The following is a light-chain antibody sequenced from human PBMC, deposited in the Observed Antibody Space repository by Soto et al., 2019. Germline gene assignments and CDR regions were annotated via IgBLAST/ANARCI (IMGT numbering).Light chain of an antibody. CDR1: QGITTY. Sequence: DIQTTQSPSSLSASVGDRVTITCRASQGITTYLAWYQQKPGKVPKLLIYTASTLQSGVPSRFSGSGSGTDFTLTISSLQPEDVATYYCQNYNSAPLTFGGGTKVEI. CDR2: TAS. V-gene: IGKV1-27*01. CDR3: QNYNSAPLT. J-gene: IGKJ4*01.